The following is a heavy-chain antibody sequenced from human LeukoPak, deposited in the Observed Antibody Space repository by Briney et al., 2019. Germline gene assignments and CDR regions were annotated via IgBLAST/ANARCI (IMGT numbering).Heavy chain of an antibody. D-gene: IGHD3-3*01. CDR3: ASGQYYDLWSGYYVD. CDR2: INHSGST. Sequence: SETLSLTCAVYGGSFSGHYWCWIRQPPGKGLEWIGEINHSGSTNYNPSLESRVTISVDTSKNHFSLKLSSVTAADTAVYYCASGQYYDLWSGYYVDWGQGTLVTVSA. V-gene: IGHV4-34*01. CDR1: GGSFSGHY. J-gene: IGHJ4*02.